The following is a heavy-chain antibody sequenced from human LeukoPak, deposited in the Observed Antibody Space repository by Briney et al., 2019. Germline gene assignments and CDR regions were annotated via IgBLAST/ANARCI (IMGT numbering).Heavy chain of an antibody. CDR2: INPNSGGT. CDR1: GYTFTGYY. V-gene: IGHV1-2*02. Sequence: ASVKVSCKASGYTFTGYYMHWVRQAPGQGLEWMGWINPNSGGTNYAQKFQGRVTMTRDTSISTAYMELSRLRSDDTAVYYCAGQRGSYNWSYYYWGQGTLVTVSS. D-gene: IGHD1-26*01. CDR3: AGQRGSYNWSYYY. J-gene: IGHJ4*02.